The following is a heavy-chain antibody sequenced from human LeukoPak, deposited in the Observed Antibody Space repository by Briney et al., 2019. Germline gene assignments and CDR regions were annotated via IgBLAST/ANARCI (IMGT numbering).Heavy chain of an antibody. D-gene: IGHD6-6*01. CDR2: INPDGSQT. Sequence: PGGSLRLSCAASGFTFNTYWMHWVRQAPGKGLVWVSHINPDGSQTNYADSVTGRFTISRDNSKNTLYLQMNSLRAEDTAVYYCAKGESSSSGYYYYYGMDVWGQGTTVTVSS. V-gene: IGHV3-74*01. J-gene: IGHJ6*02. CDR3: AKGESSSSGYYYYYGMDV. CDR1: GFTFNTYW.